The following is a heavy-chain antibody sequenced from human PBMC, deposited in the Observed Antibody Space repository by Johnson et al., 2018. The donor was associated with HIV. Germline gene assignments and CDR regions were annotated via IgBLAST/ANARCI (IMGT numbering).Heavy chain of an antibody. J-gene: IGHJ3*02. D-gene: IGHD1-26*01. V-gene: IGHV3-30*03. Sequence: QVQLVESGAGVVQPGRPLRLSCAASGFTFSRYGMHWVRQAPGKGRERVAVITYDGRKKYDADAVNGRFNISRDNSKTTLYLQMNSLRAEDTAVYYCAPRGRVGGSYGDAFDIWGQGTMVTVSS. CDR2: ITYDGRKK. CDR3: APRGRVGGSYGDAFDI. CDR1: GFTFSRYG.